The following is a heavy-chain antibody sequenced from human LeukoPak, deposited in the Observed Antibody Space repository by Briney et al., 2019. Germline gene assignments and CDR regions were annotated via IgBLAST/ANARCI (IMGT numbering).Heavy chain of an antibody. CDR2: ISGSGTNA. CDR1: GFTFSSYV. CDR3: AKASFPPPLRFLEWLPLYYFDY. J-gene: IGHJ4*02. Sequence: PGGSLRLSCAASGFTFSSYVMSWVRQAPGKGLECVSGISGSGTNAYYADSVKGRFTISRDNSKNTLYLQMNSLRAEDTAVYYCAKASFPPPLRFLEWLPLYYFDYWGQGTLVTVSS. D-gene: IGHD3-3*01. V-gene: IGHV3-23*01.